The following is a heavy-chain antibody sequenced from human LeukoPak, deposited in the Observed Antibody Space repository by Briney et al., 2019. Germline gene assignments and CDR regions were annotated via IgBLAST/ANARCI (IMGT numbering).Heavy chain of an antibody. V-gene: IGHV3-64*04. D-gene: IGHD3-22*01. J-gene: IGHJ4*02. CDR2: ISSNGGST. CDR1: GFTFSNYA. CDR3: ARDWNYDTGAFDY. Sequence: GGSLRLSCAASGFTFSNYAMHWVRQAPGKGLEFVSGISSNGGSTYYANSVKGRFTISRDNAKNSLYLQMNSLRAEDTALYYCARDWNYDTGAFDYWGQGTLVTVSS.